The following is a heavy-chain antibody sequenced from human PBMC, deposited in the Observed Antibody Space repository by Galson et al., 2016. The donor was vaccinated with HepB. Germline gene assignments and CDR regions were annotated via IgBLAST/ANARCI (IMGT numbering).Heavy chain of an antibody. D-gene: IGHD2-21*02. J-gene: IGHJ4*02. CDR1: GFIFSTYG. CDR3: ARAFHGDCIYY. Sequence: LRLSCAASGFIFSTYGMHWIRQAPGKGLEWVAVIWHDGSNKYYSDSVKGRFTISRDNSMGTLYLQMNTLRVEDTAVYYCARAFHGDCIYYWGQGALVTVSS. CDR2: IWHDGSNK. V-gene: IGHV3-33*01.